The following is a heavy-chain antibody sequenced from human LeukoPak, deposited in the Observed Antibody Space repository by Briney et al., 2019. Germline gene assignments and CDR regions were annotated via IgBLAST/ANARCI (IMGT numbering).Heavy chain of an antibody. J-gene: IGHJ4*02. Sequence: ASVKVSCKASGYTFTGYYMHWVRQAPGQGLEWMGRIIPNSGGTKYAQKFQGRVTMTRDTSITTAYMELSRLRSDDTAVYYCARDRAYDRDFDSWGQGTLVTVSS. CDR3: ARDRAYDRDFDS. V-gene: IGHV1-2*06. CDR2: IIPNSGGT. D-gene: IGHD3-3*01. CDR1: GYTFTGYY.